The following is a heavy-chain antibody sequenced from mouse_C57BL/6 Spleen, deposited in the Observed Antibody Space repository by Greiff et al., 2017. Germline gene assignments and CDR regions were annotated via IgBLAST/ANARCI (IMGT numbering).Heavy chain of an antibody. CDR2: IHPNSGST. CDR1: GYTFTSYW. CDR3: ARSGLGGVYFDY. J-gene: IGHJ2*01. Sequence: VQLQQPGAELVKPGASVKLSCKASGYTFTSYWMHWVKQRPGQGLEWIGMIHPNSGSTNYNEKFKSKDTLTVDKSSSTAYMQLSSRTSEDSAVYYCARSGLGGVYFDYWGQGTTLTVSS. V-gene: IGHV1-64*01. D-gene: IGHD4-1*01.